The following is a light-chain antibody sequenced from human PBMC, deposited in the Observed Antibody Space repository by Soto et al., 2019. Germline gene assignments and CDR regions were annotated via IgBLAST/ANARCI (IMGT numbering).Light chain of an antibody. V-gene: IGKV3-11*01. CDR1: QSVSSY. Sequence: ETVLTQSPATLSLSPGERATLSCRASQSVSSYLAWYQQKPGQAPRLLIYDASNRATGNPARFSGSWSATAFTLTISSLEPEDYAVYYCQQHSNWPLTFGQGTKLEIK. CDR2: DAS. CDR3: QQHSNWPLT. J-gene: IGKJ2*01.